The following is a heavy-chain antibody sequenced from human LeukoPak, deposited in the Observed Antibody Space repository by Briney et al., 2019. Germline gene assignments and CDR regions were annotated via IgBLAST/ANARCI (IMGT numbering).Heavy chain of an antibody. D-gene: IGHD5-18*01. J-gene: IGHJ4*02. Sequence: GGSLRLSCAASGFTFNNYPMHWVRQAPGKGLEWVAVISYDGSNKYYADSVKGRFTISRDNSKNTLYLQMNSLRAEDTAVYYCARDGIDTAMDYWGQGTLVTVSS. CDR1: GFTFNNYP. CDR2: ISYDGSNK. V-gene: IGHV3-30-3*01. CDR3: ARDGIDTAMDY.